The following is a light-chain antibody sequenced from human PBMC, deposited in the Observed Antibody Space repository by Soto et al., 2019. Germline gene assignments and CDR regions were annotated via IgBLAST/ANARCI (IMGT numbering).Light chain of an antibody. J-gene: IGLJ2*01. CDR2: GNS. CDR3: QSYASSLSGSV. CDR1: SSNIGAGYD. V-gene: IGLV1-40*01. Sequence: QSVLTQPPSVSGAPGQRVTISCTGSSSNIGAGYDVHWYQQLPGTAPKLLIYGNSNRPSGVPDRFSGSKSGTSASLAITGLQAEDVADYYCQSYASSLSGSVFGGGTKVTVL.